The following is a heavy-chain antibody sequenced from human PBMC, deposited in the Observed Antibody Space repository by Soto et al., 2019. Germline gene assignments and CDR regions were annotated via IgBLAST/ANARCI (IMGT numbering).Heavy chain of an antibody. V-gene: IGHV1-3*05. CDR2: INAGNGNT. Sequence: QVQLVQSGAEEKKPGASVKVSCKASGYTFSDYAIHWVRQAPGQRPEWMGWINAGNGNTKYSQKFQGRVTITRATSASTAYMELSSLRSEDTAVYYCARGTPVWFDPWGQGTLVTVSS. D-gene: IGHD3-10*01. J-gene: IGHJ5*02. CDR1: GYTFSDYA. CDR3: ARGTPVWFDP.